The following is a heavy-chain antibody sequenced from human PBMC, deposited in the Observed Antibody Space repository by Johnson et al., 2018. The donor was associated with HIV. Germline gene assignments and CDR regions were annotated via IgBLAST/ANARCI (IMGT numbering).Heavy chain of an antibody. J-gene: IGHJ3*02. CDR2: IKQDGSEK. V-gene: IGHV3-7*01. Sequence: VQLVESGGGLVQPGGSLRLSCEASGFTFSSYWMTWVRQAPGKGLEWVAHIKQDGSEKHYLDSVRGRFIISRDNAKNSLFLQMNSLRAEDTAVYYCARGNLYYSTDAFEIWGQGTMLTVSS. CDR3: ARGNLYYSTDAFEI. D-gene: IGHD3-16*01. CDR1: GFTFSSYW.